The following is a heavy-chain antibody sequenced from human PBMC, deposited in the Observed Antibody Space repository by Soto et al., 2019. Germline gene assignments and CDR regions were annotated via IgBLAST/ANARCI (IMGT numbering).Heavy chain of an antibody. Sequence: PGGSLRLSCAASGFTFSSYGMHWVRQAPAKGLEWVAVISHDGSEKYSADSVKGRFTISRDNSKNTLYLQMNSLRAEDTAVYYCASDFRKSYGGNFDYWGQGTLVTVSS. CDR2: ISHDGSEK. CDR1: GFTFSSYG. CDR3: ASDFRKSYGGNFDY. J-gene: IGHJ4*02. V-gene: IGHV3-30*03. D-gene: IGHD4-17*01.